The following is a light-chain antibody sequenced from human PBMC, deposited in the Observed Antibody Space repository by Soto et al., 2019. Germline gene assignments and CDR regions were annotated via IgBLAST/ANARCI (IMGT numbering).Light chain of an antibody. CDR1: RGDVGAYKY. J-gene: IGLJ2*01. Sequence: QSALTQPASVSGSPGQAITISCTGTRGDVGAYKYVSWYQQYSGKTPKLLIYDVSNWPSGVSNRFSGSKSGNTASLTISGLQAEDEADYYCSSYTTTGLVIFGGGTQLTVL. V-gene: IGLV2-14*03. CDR2: DVS. CDR3: SSYTTTGLVI.